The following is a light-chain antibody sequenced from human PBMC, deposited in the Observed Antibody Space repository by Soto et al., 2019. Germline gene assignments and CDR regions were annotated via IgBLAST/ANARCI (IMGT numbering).Light chain of an antibody. V-gene: IGKV3-15*01. CDR1: QSVSSN. J-gene: IGKJ1*01. Sequence: EIQMTHSPATLSVSPGEGAALSPRASQSVSSNLARYQQKPGQAPRLLIYGASSWASGIPARFSGSGSGTECTLTISSLQSEDFAIYYCQQYNNWPRTFGQGTKVDIK. CDR3: QQYNNWPRT. CDR2: GAS.